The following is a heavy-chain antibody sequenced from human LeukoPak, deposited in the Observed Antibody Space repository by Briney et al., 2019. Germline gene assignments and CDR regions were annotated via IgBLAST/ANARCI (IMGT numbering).Heavy chain of an antibody. CDR1: GFTFSSYA. J-gene: IGHJ6*02. D-gene: IGHD2-21*01. CDR2: ISYDGSNK. CDR3: ARTVVVTYYYGMDV. Sequence: GRSLRLSCAASGFTFSSYAMHWVRQAPGKGLEWVAVISYDGSNKYYADSVKGRFTISRGNSENTLYLQMNSLRAEDTAVYYCARTVVVTYYYGMDVWGQGTTVTVSS. V-gene: IGHV3-30-3*01.